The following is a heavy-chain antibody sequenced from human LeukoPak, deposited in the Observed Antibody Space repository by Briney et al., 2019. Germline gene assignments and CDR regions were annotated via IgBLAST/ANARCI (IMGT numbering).Heavy chain of an antibody. CDR3: ARDLRMNSSSWYYAFDI. V-gene: IGHV4-30-4*01. CDR2: IYYSGST. Sequence: SETLSLTCTVSGGSINSGDYYWSWIRRPPGKGLEWIGYIYYSGSTYYNPSLKSRVTISVDRSKNQFSLKLSSVTAADTAVYYCARDLRMNSSSWYYAFDIWGQGTMVTVSS. CDR1: GGSINSGDYY. D-gene: IGHD6-13*01. J-gene: IGHJ3*02.